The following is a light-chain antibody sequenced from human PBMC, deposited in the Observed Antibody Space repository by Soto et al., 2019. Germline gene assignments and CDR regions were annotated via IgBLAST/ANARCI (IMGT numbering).Light chain of an antibody. CDR3: SSYTSSSLVV. CDR1: SSDVDGYNY. J-gene: IGLJ2*01. Sequence: QSALTQPASVSGSPGQSITISCTGTSSDVDGYNYVSWYQQHPGKAPKLMIYDVSNRPSGVSNRFSGSKSGNTASLTISGLQAEDEADYYCSSYTSSSLVVFGGGTKLT. V-gene: IGLV2-14*01. CDR2: DVS.